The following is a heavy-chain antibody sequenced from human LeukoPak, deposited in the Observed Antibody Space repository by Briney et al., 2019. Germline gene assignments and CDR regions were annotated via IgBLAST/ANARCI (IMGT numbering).Heavy chain of an antibody. J-gene: IGHJ6*02. CDR3: ARAVKRFNYGMNV. Sequence: SQTLSLTCAVSGGSISSGGYYWSWIRQHPGKGLEWIGYIYYSGSTYYNPSLKSRVTTSVDTSKNQFSLKLSSVTAADTAVYYCARAVKRFNYGMNVWGQGTTVTVSS. CDR2: IYYSGST. CDR1: GGSISSGGYY. V-gene: IGHV4-31*11.